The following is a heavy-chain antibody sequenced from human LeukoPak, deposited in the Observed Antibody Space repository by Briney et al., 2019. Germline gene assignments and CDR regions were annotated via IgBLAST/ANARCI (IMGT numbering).Heavy chain of an antibody. CDR2: VTSSGGNT. CDR1: GFTFSSYA. V-gene: IGHV3-23*01. CDR3: ARLMPPVDCSRTSCSGFDY. Sequence: PGGSLRLSCTASGFTFSSYAMSWVRQAPGKGLEWVSAVTSSGGNTYYAGSVKGRFTISRDNSKDTLYLQMNSLRAEDAAVYYCARLMPPVDCSRTSCSGFDYWGQGTLVTVSS. J-gene: IGHJ4*02. D-gene: IGHD2-2*01.